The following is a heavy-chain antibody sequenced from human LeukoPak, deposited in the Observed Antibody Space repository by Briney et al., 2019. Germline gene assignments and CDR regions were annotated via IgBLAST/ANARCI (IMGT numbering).Heavy chain of an antibody. Sequence: ASVKVSCKASGYTFTSYGFAWVRQAPGQGLEWMGWISAYNGNTNYAQNLQGRVTMTTDTSTSTAYMELRSLRSDDTAVYYCARGVVAVAGNWFGPWGQGTLVTVSS. CDR3: ARGVVAVAGNWFGP. J-gene: IGHJ5*02. V-gene: IGHV1-18*01. D-gene: IGHD6-19*01. CDR1: GYTFTSYG. CDR2: ISAYNGNT.